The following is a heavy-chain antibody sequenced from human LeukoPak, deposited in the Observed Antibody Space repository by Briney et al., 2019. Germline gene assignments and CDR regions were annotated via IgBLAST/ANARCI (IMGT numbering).Heavy chain of an antibody. CDR1: GFTFSIYS. D-gene: IGHD3-10*01. CDR2: ISSSSSYI. CDR3: ARDKFYGSGSPNGWYYFDY. V-gene: IGHV3-21*01. Sequence: GGTLRLSCAASGFTFSIYSMIWVSQAPGKGLEWGSSISSSSSYIYYADSVKGRFTIPRDNAKNSLYLQMNSLRAEDTAVYYCARDKFYGSGSPNGWYYFDYWGQGTLVTVSS. J-gene: IGHJ4*02.